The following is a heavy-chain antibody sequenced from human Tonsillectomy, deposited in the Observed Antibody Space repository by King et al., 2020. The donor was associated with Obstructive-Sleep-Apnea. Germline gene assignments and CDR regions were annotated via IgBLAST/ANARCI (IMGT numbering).Heavy chain of an antibody. CDR3: ARGGRRLAVAGQGRFDY. V-gene: IGHV3-30*04. CDR1: GFTFSSYA. J-gene: IGHJ4*02. Sequence: VQLVESGGGVVQPGRSLRLSCAASGFTFSSYAMHWVRQAPGKGLEWVAVISYDGSNKYYADSVKGRFTISRDNSKNTLYLKMNSLRAEDTAVYNCARGGRRLAVAGQGRFDYWGQGTLVTVSS. D-gene: IGHD6-19*01. CDR2: ISYDGSNK.